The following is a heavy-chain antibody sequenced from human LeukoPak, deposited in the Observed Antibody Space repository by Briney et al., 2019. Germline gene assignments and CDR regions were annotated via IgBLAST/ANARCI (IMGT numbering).Heavy chain of an antibody. V-gene: IGHV4-31*03. CDR3: ARDRMVENYYYYGMDV. Sequence: PSETLSLTCTVSGGSISSGGYYWSWIRQHPGKGLGWIGYIYYSGSTYYNPSLKSRVTISVDTSKNQFSLKLSSVTAADTAVYYCARDRMVENYYYYGMDVWGKGTTVTVSS. CDR2: IYYSGST. D-gene: IGHD4/OR15-4a*01. J-gene: IGHJ6*04. CDR1: GGSISSGGYY.